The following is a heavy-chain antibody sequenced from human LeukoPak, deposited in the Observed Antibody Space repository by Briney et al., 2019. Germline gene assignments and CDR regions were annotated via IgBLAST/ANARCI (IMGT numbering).Heavy chain of an antibody. CDR2: IYSGGST. V-gene: IGHV3-53*01. CDR1: GFTVSSNY. Sequence: GGSLRLSCAASGFTVSSNYMSWVRQAPGKGLEWVSVIYSGGSTYYADSVKGRFTISRDNSKNTLYLQMTSLRAEDTAVYYCARSLQGGAPTGDIWGQGTMVTVSS. CDR3: ARSLQGGAPTGDI. D-gene: IGHD2-21*01. J-gene: IGHJ3*02.